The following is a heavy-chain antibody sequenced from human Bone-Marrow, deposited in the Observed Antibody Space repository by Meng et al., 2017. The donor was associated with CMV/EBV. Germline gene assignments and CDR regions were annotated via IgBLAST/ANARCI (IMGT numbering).Heavy chain of an antibody. D-gene: IGHD4-17*01. V-gene: IGHV3-21*01. CDR2: ISSSSSYI. J-gene: IGHJ4*02. CDR3: ARASLRGGGDY. CDR1: GFTFSSYS. Sequence: GGSLRLSCAASGFTFSSYSMNWVRQAPGKGLEWVSSISSSSSYIYYADSVKGRFTISRDNAKNSLYLQMNRLRAEDTAGYYWARASLRGGGDYWGQGTLVTVSS.